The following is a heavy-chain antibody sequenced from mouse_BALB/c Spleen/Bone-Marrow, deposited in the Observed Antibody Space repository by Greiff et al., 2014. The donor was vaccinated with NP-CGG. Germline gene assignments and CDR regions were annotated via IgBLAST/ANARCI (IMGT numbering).Heavy chain of an antibody. D-gene: IGHD2-14*01. CDR3: ARAAYYRYDEGAWFAY. V-gene: IGHV1-4*01. CDR1: GHTFTSYT. Sequence: QVQLQQSGAELARPGASVKMSCKASGHTFTSYTMHWVKQRPGQGLEWIGYINPSSGYTNYNQKFKDKATLTADKSSSTAYIQLSSLTSEDSAVYYCARAAYYRYDEGAWFAYWGQGTLVTVSA. CDR2: INPSSGYT. J-gene: IGHJ3*01.